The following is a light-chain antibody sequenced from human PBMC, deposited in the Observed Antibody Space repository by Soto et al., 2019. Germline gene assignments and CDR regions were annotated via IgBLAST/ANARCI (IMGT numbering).Light chain of an antibody. CDR1: SSNLGAGYD. V-gene: IGLV1-40*01. CDR3: QSYDSSLSAVV. CDR2: GNS. Sequence: QAVVTQPPSVSGAPGQRVTISCTGSSSNLGAGYDVHWYQHLPGTAPKLLIYGNSNRPSGVPDRFSGSKSGPSASLAITGLQAEDEADYYCQSYDSSLSAVVFGGGTKLTVL. J-gene: IGLJ2*01.